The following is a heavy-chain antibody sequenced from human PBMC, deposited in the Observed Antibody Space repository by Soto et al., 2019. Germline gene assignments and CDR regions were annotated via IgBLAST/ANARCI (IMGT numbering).Heavy chain of an antibody. V-gene: IGHV1-2*02. CDR1: EHTSTIYY. J-gene: IGHJ1*01. Sequence: QAHLVQSGAEVRKPGASVKVSCQALEHTSTIYYIHWVRQARGQALEWMGWINADSGDTTYAEDFRGRVTFTRDTSTSTFHMELSRLRLDDTAMYFCATRDYDILTGYLHIWGQGTLITVSS. CDR3: ATRDYDILTGYLHI. D-gene: IGHD3-9*01. CDR2: INADSGDT.